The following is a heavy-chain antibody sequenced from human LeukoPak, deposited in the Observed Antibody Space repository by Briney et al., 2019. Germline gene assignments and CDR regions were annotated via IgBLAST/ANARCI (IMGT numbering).Heavy chain of an antibody. V-gene: IGHV4-38-2*02. CDR3: ARDFKLGATFYYYMDV. CDR2: MYHSGST. D-gene: IGHD1-26*01. Sequence: SETLSLTCTVSGSSISSIYYWGWIRQPPGKGLEWIGSMYHSGSTYYNPSLKSRVSISLDTSKNQFSLKLSYVTAADTAVYYCARDFKLGATFYYYMDVWGKGTTVTISS. CDR1: GSSISSIYY. J-gene: IGHJ6*03.